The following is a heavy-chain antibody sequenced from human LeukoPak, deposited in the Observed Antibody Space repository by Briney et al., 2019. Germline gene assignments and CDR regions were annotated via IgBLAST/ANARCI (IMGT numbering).Heavy chain of an antibody. V-gene: IGHV3-21*01. CDR2: ISSSSSYI. Sequence: GGSLRLSCAASGFTFSSYSMNWVRQAPGKGLEWVSSISSSSSYIYYADSVKGRFTISRDNSKNTLYLQMNSLRAEDTAVYYCTREITVTTADYGMDVWGQGTTVTVSS. CDR3: TREITVTTADYGMDV. D-gene: IGHD4-17*01. CDR1: GFTFSSYS. J-gene: IGHJ6*02.